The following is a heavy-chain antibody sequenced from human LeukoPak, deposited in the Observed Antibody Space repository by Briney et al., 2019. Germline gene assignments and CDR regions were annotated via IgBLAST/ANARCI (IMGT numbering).Heavy chain of an antibody. CDR3: AITYYYDSSGRRSSDY. J-gene: IGHJ4*02. CDR1: GYSFTSYW. D-gene: IGHD3-22*01. CDR2: IYPGDSDT. V-gene: IGHV5-51*01. Sequence: GESLKISCKGSGYSFTSYWIGWVRQMPGKGLEWMGIIYPGDSDTRYSPSFQGQVTISADKSISTAYLQRSSLKASDTAMYYCAITYYYDSSGRRSSDYWGQGTLVTVSS.